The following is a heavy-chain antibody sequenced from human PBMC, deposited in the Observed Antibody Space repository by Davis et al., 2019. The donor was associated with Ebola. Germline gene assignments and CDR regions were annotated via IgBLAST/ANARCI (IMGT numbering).Heavy chain of an antibody. CDR2: ITASGGST. CDR3: ARVRATIPLVWFDY. CDR1: GFTFSFYA. V-gene: IGHV3-23*01. Sequence: GESLKISCAASGFTFSFYAMNWVRQAPGKGLEWVSVITASGGSTYYADSVKGRFTISRDNAKNTLYLQMNSLRAEDTAVYYCARVRATIPLVWFDYWGQGTLVTVSS. D-gene: IGHD5-12*01. J-gene: IGHJ5*01.